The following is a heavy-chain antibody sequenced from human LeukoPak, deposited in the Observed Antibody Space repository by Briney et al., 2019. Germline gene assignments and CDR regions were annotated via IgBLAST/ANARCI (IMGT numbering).Heavy chain of an antibody. CDR3: ARDSMKVGATGPFDY. V-gene: IGHV3-48*01. D-gene: IGHD1-26*01. CDR2: ISSSSSTI. Sequence: AGGSLRLSCAASGFTFSSYSMNWVRQAPGKGLEWVSYISSSSSTIYYADSVKGRFTISRDNAKNSLYLQMNSLRAEDTAVYYCARDSMKVGATGPFDYWGQGTLVTVSS. J-gene: IGHJ4*02. CDR1: GFTFSSYS.